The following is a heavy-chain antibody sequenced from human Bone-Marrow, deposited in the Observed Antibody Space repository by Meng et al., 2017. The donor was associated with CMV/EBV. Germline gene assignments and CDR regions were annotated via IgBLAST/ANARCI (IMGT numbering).Heavy chain of an antibody. J-gene: IGHJ4*02. D-gene: IGHD1-26*01. CDR1: GYSFTGYY. V-gene: IGHV1-2*02. Sequence: ASVKVSCKTSGYSFTGYYMQWVRQAPGQGLEWMGWIDPNSGDTNIAQRFQGRVTMTRDTSISTAYMILIRLKSDDTAVYYCARGKRELPDHWGQGTLVTVSS. CDR3: ARGKRELPDH. CDR2: IDPNSGDT.